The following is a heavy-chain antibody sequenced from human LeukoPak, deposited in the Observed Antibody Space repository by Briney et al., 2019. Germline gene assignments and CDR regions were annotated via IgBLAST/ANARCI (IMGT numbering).Heavy chain of an antibody. V-gene: IGHV3-53*01. CDR3: ARDLSSGWDAFDI. CDR2: IYSGGST. Sequence: PGGSLRLSCAASGFTVSSNYMSWVRQAPGKGLEWVSVIYSGGSTYYADSVKGRFTISRDNSKNTLYLQMNSLRAEDTAVYYCARDLSSGWDAFDIWGQETMVTVSS. CDR1: GFTVSSNY. D-gene: IGHD6-19*01. J-gene: IGHJ3*02.